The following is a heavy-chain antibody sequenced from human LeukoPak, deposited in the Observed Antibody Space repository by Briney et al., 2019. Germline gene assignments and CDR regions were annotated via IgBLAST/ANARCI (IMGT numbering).Heavy chain of an antibody. CDR1: GYTFTDYY. D-gene: IGHD6-19*01. CDR2: INPDTGGT. V-gene: IGHV1-2*02. J-gene: IGHJ4*02. CDR3: ARGADKQWLVGSYFGY. Sequence: GASVKVSCKASGYTFTDYYMHWVRQAPGQGLEWMGWINPDTGGTKYAQKFQGGVTMTRDTSISTAYMELSRLTSDDTAVYYCARGADKQWLVGSYFGYWGQGTLVTVSS.